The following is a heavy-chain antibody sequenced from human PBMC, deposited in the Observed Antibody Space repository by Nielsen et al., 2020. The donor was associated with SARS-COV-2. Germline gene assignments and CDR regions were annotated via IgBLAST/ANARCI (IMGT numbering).Heavy chain of an antibody. J-gene: IGHJ3*02. V-gene: IGHV3-21*01. CDR1: GFTFSSYS. D-gene: IGHD2-2*01. Sequence: GGSLRLSCAASGFTFSSYSMNWVRQAPGKGLEWVSSISSSSYIYYADSVKGRFTISRDNAKNSLYLQMNSLRAEDTAVYYCARLVVPAAADAFDIWGQGTMVTVSS. CDR3: ARLVVPAAADAFDI. CDR2: ISSSSYI.